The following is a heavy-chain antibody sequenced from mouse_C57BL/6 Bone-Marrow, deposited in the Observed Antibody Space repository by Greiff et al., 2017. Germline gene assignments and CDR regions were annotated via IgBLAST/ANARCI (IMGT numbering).Heavy chain of an antibody. CDR2: IHPDSGST. J-gene: IGHJ4*01. D-gene: IGHD2-4*01. Sequence: QVQLQQPGAELVKPGASVKLSCKASGYTFTSYGMHWVKQRPGQGLEWIGMIHPDSGSTNYNEKFKGKATLTVDKSSSTAYMQLSSLTSEDSAVYYCARNHDYAVYAMDYWGQGTSVTVSS. CDR3: ARNHDYAVYAMDY. CDR1: GYTFTSYG. V-gene: IGHV1-64*01.